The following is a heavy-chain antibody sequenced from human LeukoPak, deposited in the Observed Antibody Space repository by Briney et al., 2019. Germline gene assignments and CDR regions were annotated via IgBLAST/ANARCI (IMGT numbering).Heavy chain of an antibody. D-gene: IGHD1-26*01. CDR2: INPSGGST. CDR3: VRNWELRRAFDI. Sequence: ASVKVSCKASGYTFTSYYMHWVRQAPGQGLEWMGIINPSGGSTSYAQKFQGRVTMTRDTSTSTVYMELSSLRSEDTAVYYCVRNWELRRAFDIWGQGTMVTVSS. V-gene: IGHV1-46*01. CDR1: GYTFTSYY. J-gene: IGHJ3*02.